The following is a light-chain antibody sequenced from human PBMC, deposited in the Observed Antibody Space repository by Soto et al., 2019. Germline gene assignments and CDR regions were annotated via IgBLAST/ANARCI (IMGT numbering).Light chain of an antibody. CDR1: QSISNH. CDR2: AES. CDR3: QQSYSSPPT. V-gene: IGKV1-39*01. J-gene: IGKJ1*01. Sequence: DIQMTQSPSSLSASAEDRVIITCRASQSISNHLNWYQQKPGKAPKLLIFAESSLQSGVPSRFSGSRAWPDFTLNISSLQPEELSTYYCQQSYSSPPTFFQGTKVDI.